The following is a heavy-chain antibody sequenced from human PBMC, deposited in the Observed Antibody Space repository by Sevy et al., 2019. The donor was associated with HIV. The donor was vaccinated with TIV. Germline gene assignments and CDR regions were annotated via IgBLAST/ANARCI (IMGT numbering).Heavy chain of an antibody. D-gene: IGHD3-22*01. CDR1: GYTLTELS. CDR3: ATLTYYYDSSGYYPGDY. J-gene: IGHJ4*02. Sequence: ASVKVSCKVSGYTLTELSMHWVRQAPGKGREWMGGFYPEDGETIYAQKFQGRVTMTEDTSTDTDYIELSSLRSEDTAVYYCATLTYYYDSSGYYPGDYWGQGTLVTVSS. V-gene: IGHV1-24*01. CDR2: FYPEDGET.